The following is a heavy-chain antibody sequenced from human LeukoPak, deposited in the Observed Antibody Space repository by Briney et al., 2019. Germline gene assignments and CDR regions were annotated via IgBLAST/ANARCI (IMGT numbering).Heavy chain of an antibody. D-gene: IGHD3-22*01. CDR3: ARHDYDSSGYYHSDY. Sequence: PGGSLRLSCAASGFTASSNYMSWVCQAPGKGLEWVSVIYSGGSTYYADSVKGRFTISRDNSKNTLYLQMNSLRAEDTAVYYCARHDYDSSGYYHSDYWGQGTLVTVSS. V-gene: IGHV3-66*04. CDR2: IYSGGST. CDR1: GFTASSNY. J-gene: IGHJ4*02.